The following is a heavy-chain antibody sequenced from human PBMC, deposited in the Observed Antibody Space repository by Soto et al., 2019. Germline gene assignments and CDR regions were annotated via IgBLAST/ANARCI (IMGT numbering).Heavy chain of an antibody. D-gene: IGHD3-3*01. CDR1: GFTFSTYA. J-gene: IGHJ6*02. CDR3: ARNVPIYDFWSGYNVEDYYYGMDV. V-gene: IGHV3-30-3*01. CDR2: VSYDGSNK. Sequence: QVQLVESGGGVVQPGRSLRLSCAASGFTFSTYAMHWVGQAPGKGLEWVAVVSYDGSNKYYADSVKGRFTISRDNSKNTLYLQMDSLRAEDTAVYYCARNVPIYDFWSGYNVEDYYYGMDVWGQGTTVTVSS.